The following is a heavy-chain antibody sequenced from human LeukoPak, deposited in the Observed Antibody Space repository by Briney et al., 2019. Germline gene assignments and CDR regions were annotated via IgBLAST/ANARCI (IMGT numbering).Heavy chain of an antibody. D-gene: IGHD6-13*01. Sequence: GASVKVSCKASGYIFTSYDINWVRQATGQGLEWMGWMNPISGYTGFAQKFQGRVTMTGNTSISTAYMELSSLRSEDAAVYYCARGNRLYSSSWSALPFDIWGRGTMVTVSS. CDR3: ARGNRLYSSSWSALPFDI. CDR1: GYIFTSYD. CDR2: MNPISGYT. V-gene: IGHV1-8*01. J-gene: IGHJ3*02.